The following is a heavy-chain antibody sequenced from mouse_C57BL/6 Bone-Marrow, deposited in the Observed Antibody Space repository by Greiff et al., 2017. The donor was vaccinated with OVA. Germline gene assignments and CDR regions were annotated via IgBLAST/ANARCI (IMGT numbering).Heavy chain of an antibody. CDR2: IHPNSGST. CDR3: ARLYDHFDY. D-gene: IGHD2-3*01. Sequence: VKLQQSGAELVKPGASVKLSCKASGYTFTSYWMHWVKQRPGQGLEWIGMIHPNSGSTNYNEKFKSKATLTVDKSSSTAYMQLSSLTSEDSAVYYCARLYDHFDYWGQGTTLTVSS. V-gene: IGHV1-64*01. CDR1: GYTFTSYW. J-gene: IGHJ2*01.